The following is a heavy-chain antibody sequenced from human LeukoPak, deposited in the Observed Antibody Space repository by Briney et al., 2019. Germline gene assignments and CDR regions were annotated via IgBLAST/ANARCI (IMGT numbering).Heavy chain of an antibody. CDR2: TKQDGSEK. Sequence: QPGGALRLSCAASGFTFSSYWMSWVRQAPGKGLEWVANTKQDGSEKYYVDSVKGRFTISRDNAKNLLYLQMNSLRAEDTAVYYCARAGCSGDSCYKTTFDIWGQGTMVTVSA. D-gene: IGHD2-15*01. J-gene: IGHJ3*02. CDR3: ARAGCSGDSCYKTTFDI. CDR1: GFTFSSYW. V-gene: IGHV3-7*01.